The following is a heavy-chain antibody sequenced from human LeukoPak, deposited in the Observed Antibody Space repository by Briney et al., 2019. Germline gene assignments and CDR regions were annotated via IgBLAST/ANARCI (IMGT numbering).Heavy chain of an antibody. Sequence: SSETLSLTCAVYGGSFSGYYWSWIRQPPGKGLEWIGEINHSGSTNYNPSLKSRVTISVDTSKNQFSLKLSSVTAADTAVYYCARGRYCSGGSCFEDYYFDYWGQGTLVTVSS. J-gene: IGHJ4*02. CDR2: INHSGST. CDR1: GGSFSGYY. CDR3: ARGRYCSGGSCFEDYYFDY. V-gene: IGHV4-34*01. D-gene: IGHD2-15*01.